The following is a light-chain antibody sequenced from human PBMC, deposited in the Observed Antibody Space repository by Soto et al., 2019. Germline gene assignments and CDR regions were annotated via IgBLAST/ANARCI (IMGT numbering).Light chain of an antibody. Sequence: EIVLTQYPGTLSLSPGERATLSCRASQSVRTYLAWYQVKPGQAPRLLIYDASSRASGVPARFSGSGSGTDFTLTISSLEPEDFALYYCQQRNSWPPITFGQGRLLAI. CDR1: QSVRTY. CDR2: DAS. J-gene: IGKJ5*01. CDR3: QQRNSWPPIT. V-gene: IGKV3-11*01.